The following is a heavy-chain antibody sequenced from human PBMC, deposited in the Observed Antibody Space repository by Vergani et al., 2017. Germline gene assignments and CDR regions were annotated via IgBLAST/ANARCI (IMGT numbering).Heavy chain of an antibody. D-gene: IGHD1-1*01. CDR2: ISYDGNKK. V-gene: IGHV3-30*04. J-gene: IGHJ6*03. CDR1: GFTFTNHA. Sequence: QVQLVESGGGVVQPGTSLRLSCAASGFTFTNHAMHWVRQAPGKGLEWVSVISYDGNKKNYADSVKGRFTISRDNSKNTLYLEMNALRAEDTAVYYCARDFLTRVTTLDYYYMGVWGKGTTVTVSS. CDR3: ARDFLTRVTTLDYYYMGV.